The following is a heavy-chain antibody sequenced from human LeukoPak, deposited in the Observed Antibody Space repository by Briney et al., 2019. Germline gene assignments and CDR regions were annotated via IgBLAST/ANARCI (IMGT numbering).Heavy chain of an antibody. V-gene: IGHV3-48*03. Sequence: GGSLRLSCAASGFTFSSYEMNWVRQAPGKGLEWVSYISSSGSTIYYADSVKGRFTISRDNAKNSLYLQMNSLRAEDTAVYYCARVHYGSGKSSDYWGQGTLVTVSS. CDR1: GFTFSSYE. CDR3: ARVHYGSGKSSDY. D-gene: IGHD3-10*01. J-gene: IGHJ4*02. CDR2: ISSSGSTI.